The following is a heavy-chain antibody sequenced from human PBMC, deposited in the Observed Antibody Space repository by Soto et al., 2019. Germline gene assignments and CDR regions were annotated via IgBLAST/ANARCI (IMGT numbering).Heavy chain of an antibody. Sequence: EVQLVESGGGLVQPGGSLRLSCAASGFTFSSYWMHWVRQAPGKGLVWVSRINSDGSSTIYANSVNGRFTISRENAKKMGYLKMNVLRAEDTAVYYCAKSLAGYSYGQSWVQGTLVIVSS. D-gene: IGHD5-18*01. V-gene: IGHV3-74*01. J-gene: IGHJ4*02. CDR2: INSDGSST. CDR3: AKSLAGYSYGQS. CDR1: GFTFSSYW.